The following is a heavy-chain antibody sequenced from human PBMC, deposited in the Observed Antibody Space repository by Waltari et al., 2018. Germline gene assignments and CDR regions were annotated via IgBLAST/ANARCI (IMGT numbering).Heavy chain of an antibody. CDR2: INPNRGGT. CDR3: ATGIVVVPAANRGYAFDI. CDR1: GYTFTGYY. J-gene: IGHJ3*02. Sequence: QVQLVQSGAEVKKPGASVKVSCKASGYTFTGYYMHWVRQAPGQGLEWMGWINPNRGGTIYAQNFQGSVTMTRDTSISTAYMELSRLRSDDTALYYCATGIVVVPAANRGYAFDIWGQGTMVTVSS. D-gene: IGHD2-2*01. V-gene: IGHV1-2*02.